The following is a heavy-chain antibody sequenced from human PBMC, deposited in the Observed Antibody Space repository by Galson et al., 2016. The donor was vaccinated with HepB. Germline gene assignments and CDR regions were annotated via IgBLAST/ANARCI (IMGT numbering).Heavy chain of an antibody. Sequence: SLRLSCAASGFRFSSYTLNWVRQAPGKGLEWVSSITNSGSHVYLADSIKGRFTISRDNAKNLLHLQMTSLRADDTAVYFCARTQQVAHFDFWGQGTLVTVSS. CDR1: GFRFSSYT. CDR3: ARTQQVAHFDF. V-gene: IGHV3-21*01. CDR2: ITNSGSHV. D-gene: IGHD6-13*01. J-gene: IGHJ4*01.